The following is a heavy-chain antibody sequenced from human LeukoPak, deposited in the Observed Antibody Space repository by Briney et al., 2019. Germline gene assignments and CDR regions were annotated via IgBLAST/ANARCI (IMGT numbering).Heavy chain of an antibody. V-gene: IGHV3-15*01. Sequence: GGSLSLSCAASGFTFSNAWMSWVRQAPGKGLEWGGRIKSKTDGGTTDYAAPVKGRFTISRDDSKNTLYLQMNSLKTEDTAVCYCTTKRVRYPVSIWGQGTMVTVSS. CDR2: IKSKTDGGTT. D-gene: IGHD6-13*01. J-gene: IGHJ3*02. CDR1: GFTFSNAW. CDR3: TTKRVRYPVSI.